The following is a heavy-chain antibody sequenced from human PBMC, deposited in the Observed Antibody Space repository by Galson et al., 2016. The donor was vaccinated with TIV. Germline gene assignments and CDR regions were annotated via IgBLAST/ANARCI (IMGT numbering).Heavy chain of an antibody. J-gene: IGHJ3*01. CDR2: INWNSGSV. D-gene: IGHD3-3*01. CDR3: AKAKSIFGVVPHRAFDV. CDR1: GFSFGDYA. V-gene: IGHV3-9*01. Sequence: SLRLSCAASGFSFGDYAMHWVRQAPGKGLEWVSGINWNSGSVDFADSVKGRFTISRGNAKNSLYLQMNSLGGEDTALYYCAKAKSIFGVVPHRAFDVWGQGTTVTVSS.